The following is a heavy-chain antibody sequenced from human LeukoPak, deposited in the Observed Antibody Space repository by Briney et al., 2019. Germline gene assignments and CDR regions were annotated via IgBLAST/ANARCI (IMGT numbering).Heavy chain of an antibody. CDR2: IYYSGST. D-gene: IGHD2-2*01. J-gene: IGHJ4*02. CDR3: ASGTTDIVVVPATLRNYYFDY. CDR1: GGSISSYY. V-gene: IGHV4-59*01. Sequence: SETLSLTCTVSGGSISSYYWSWIRQPPGKGLEWIGYIYYSGSTNYNPSLKSRVTISEDTSKNQFSLKLSSVTAADTAVYYCASGTTDIVVVPATLRNYYFDYWGQGTLVTVSS.